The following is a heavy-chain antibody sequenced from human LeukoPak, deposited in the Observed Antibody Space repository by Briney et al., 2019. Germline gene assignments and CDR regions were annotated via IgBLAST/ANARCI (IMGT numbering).Heavy chain of an antibody. CDR3: AREGYCTNGVCSTNDAFDI. V-gene: IGHV3-7*01. CDR2: IKQDGSEK. J-gene: IGHJ3*02. D-gene: IGHD2-8*01. CDR1: GFTFSSFW. Sequence: GGSLRLSCAASGFTFSSFWMSWVRQAPGKGLEWVANIKQDGSEKYYVDSVKGRFTISRDNAKNSLYLQMNSLRDEDTAVYYCAREGYCTNGVCSTNDAFDIWGQGTMVTVSS.